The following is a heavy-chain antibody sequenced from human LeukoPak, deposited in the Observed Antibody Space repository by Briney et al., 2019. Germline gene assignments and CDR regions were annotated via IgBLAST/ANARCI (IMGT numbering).Heavy chain of an antibody. CDR3: ARAPGRMAIDY. D-gene: IGHD5-24*01. J-gene: IGHJ4*02. CDR2: INHSGST. CDR1: GESFRGYY. V-gene: IGHV4-34*01. Sequence: SETLSLTCAVYGESFRGYYWTWIRQPPGKGLEWIAEINHSGSTNYNPSLKSRVTISVDTSKNQLSLNMRSVTAADTAVYFCARAPGRMAIDYWGQGTLVTVSS.